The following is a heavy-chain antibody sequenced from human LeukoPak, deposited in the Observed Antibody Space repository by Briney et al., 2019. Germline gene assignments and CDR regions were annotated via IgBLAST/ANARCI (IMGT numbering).Heavy chain of an antibody. CDR2: ISSSSSYI. V-gene: IGHV3-21*01. CDR3: ARDRGYCSGGSCHAYNYFDY. CDR1: GFTFSSYS. D-gene: IGHD2-15*01. J-gene: IGHJ4*02. Sequence: PGGSLRLSCAASGFTFSSYSMNWVRQAPGKGLEWVSSISSSSSYIYYADSVKGRFTISRDNAKNSLYLQMNSLRAEDTAVYYCARDRGYCSGGSCHAYNYFDYWGQGTLVTVSS.